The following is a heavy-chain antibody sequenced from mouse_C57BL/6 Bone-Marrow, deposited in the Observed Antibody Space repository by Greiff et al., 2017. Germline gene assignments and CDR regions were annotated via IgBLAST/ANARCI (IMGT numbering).Heavy chain of an antibody. D-gene: IGHD1-1*01. Sequence: VQLQQSGAELVRPGASVKLSCTASGFNIKDYYMHWVKQRPEQGLEWIGRIDPEDGDTEYAPKFPGKATMTADTSSNTAYLQLSSLTSEDTAVYYCTTKGIYYYGSSADYWGQGTTLTVSS. CDR3: TTKGIYYYGSSADY. CDR1: GFNIKDYY. V-gene: IGHV14-1*01. J-gene: IGHJ2*01. CDR2: IDPEDGDT.